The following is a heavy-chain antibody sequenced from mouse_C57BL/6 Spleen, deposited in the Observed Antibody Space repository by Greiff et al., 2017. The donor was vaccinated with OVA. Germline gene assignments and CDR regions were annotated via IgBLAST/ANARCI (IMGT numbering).Heavy chain of an antibody. Sequence: EVQLQQSGPELVKPGASVKIPCKASGYTFTDYNMDWVKQSHGKSLEWIGDINPNNGGTIYNQKFKGKATLTVDKSSSTAYMELRSLTSEDTAVYYCARPVVATEVVYFDYWGQGTTLTVSS. J-gene: IGHJ2*01. CDR1: GYTFTDYN. V-gene: IGHV1-18*01. D-gene: IGHD1-1*01. CDR2: INPNNGGT. CDR3: ARPVVATEVVYFDY.